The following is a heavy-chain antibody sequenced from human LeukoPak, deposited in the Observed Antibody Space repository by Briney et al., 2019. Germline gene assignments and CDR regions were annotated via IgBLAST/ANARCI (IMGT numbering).Heavy chain of an antibody. V-gene: IGHV4-59*02. CDR2: IYTSDNT. D-gene: IGHD5-18*01. CDR1: GGSVSGYY. Sequence: PSETLSLSCTVSGGSVSGYYWTWIRQPPGKGLEWVGYIYTSDNTHYNPSLKSRLTMSVDTSKNQFSLTLRSVTAADTAVYYCARGSGYTAMGDLASWGQGTLVTVSS. CDR3: ARGSGYTAMGDLAS. J-gene: IGHJ5*01.